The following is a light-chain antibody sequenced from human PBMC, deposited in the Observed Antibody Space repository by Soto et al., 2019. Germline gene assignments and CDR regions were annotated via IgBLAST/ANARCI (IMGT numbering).Light chain of an antibody. CDR2: DAS. CDR3: QQRSNWPLT. CDR1: QSVSSY. Sequence: TLSLSPGERATLSCRASQSVSSYLAWYQQKPGQAPRLLIYDASNRATGIPARFSGSGSGTDFTLTISSLEPEEFAVYYCQQRSNWPLTFGGGTKVDIK. V-gene: IGKV3-11*01. J-gene: IGKJ4*01.